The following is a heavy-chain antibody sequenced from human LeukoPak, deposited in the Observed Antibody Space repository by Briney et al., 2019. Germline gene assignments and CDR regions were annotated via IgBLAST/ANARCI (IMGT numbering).Heavy chain of an antibody. CDR1: GFTFSNYW. D-gene: IGHD6-25*01. CDR2: INSDGSST. J-gene: IGHJ3*02. V-gene: IGHV3-74*01. CDR3: ARRSAAKDAFDI. Sequence: GGSLRLSCAASGFTFSNYWMHWVRQAPGKGLVWVSRINSDGSSTSYADSVKGRFTISRDNAKNTLYLQMNSLRAEDTAVYYCARRSAAKDAFDIWGQGTMVTVSS.